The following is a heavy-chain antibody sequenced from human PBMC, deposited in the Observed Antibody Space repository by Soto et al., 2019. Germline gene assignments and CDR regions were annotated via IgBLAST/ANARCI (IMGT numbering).Heavy chain of an antibody. D-gene: IGHD5-18*01. Sequence: TLSLTCTVSGGSISSGGYYWSWIRQHPGKGLEWIGYIYYSGSTYYNPSLKSRVTISVGTSKNQFSLKLSSVTAADTAVYYCARDVEDTAMGTFDYWGQGTLVTVS. CDR1: GGSISSGGYY. V-gene: IGHV4-31*03. CDR3: ARDVEDTAMGTFDY. J-gene: IGHJ4*02. CDR2: IYYSGST.